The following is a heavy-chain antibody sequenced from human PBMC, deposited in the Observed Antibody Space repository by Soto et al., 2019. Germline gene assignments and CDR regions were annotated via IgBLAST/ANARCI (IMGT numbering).Heavy chain of an antibody. D-gene: IGHD3-10*01. CDR1: GGSISSSTYF. Sequence: SETLSLTCTVSGGSISSSTYFWGWIRQPPGKGLEWIGNIYYSGSTYYNPSLKSRVSISVDTSKDQFSLKLTSVTAADTAVYYCTNSNWFDPFGQGTLVTVSS. CDR3: TNSNWFDP. J-gene: IGHJ5*02. CDR2: IYYSGST. V-gene: IGHV4-39*01.